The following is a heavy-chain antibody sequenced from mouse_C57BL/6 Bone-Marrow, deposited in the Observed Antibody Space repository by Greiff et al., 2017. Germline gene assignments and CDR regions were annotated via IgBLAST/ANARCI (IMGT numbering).Heavy chain of an antibody. CDR2: INPYNGDT. J-gene: IGHJ4*01. CDR3: ARLDGYPYYYAMDY. D-gene: IGHD2-3*01. Sequence: EVKLEESGPELVKPGASVKISCKASGYSFTGYFMNWVKQSHGKSLEWIGRINPYNGDTFYNQKLKGKATLTVDKSSSTAHMELLSLTSEDFAVYYCARLDGYPYYYAMDYWGQGTSVTVSS. V-gene: IGHV1-37*01. CDR1: GYSFTGYF.